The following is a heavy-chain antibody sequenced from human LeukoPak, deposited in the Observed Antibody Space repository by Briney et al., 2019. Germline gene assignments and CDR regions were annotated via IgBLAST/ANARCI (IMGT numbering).Heavy chain of an antibody. D-gene: IGHD6-6*01. CDR3: ARVAARLTPFDY. CDR2: SSAYNGNT. V-gene: IGHV1-18*01. CDR1: GYTFTSYG. Sequence: ASVKVSCKASGYTFTSYGISWVRQAPGQGLEWMGWSSAYNGNTNYAQKLQGRVTMTTDTSTSTAYMELRSLRSDDTAVYYCARVAARLTPFDYWGQGTLVTVSS. J-gene: IGHJ4*02.